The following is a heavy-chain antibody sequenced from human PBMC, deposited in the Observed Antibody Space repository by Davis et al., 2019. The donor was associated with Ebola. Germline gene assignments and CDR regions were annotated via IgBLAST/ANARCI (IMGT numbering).Heavy chain of an antibody. CDR2: IDPTDSYT. D-gene: IGHD3-22*01. J-gene: IGHJ4*02. Sequence: KVSCKVSGYTLRNYWITWVRQMPGKGLEWIGRIDPTDSYTDYGPSFQGHVSISADRSTNTAYLEWVTLKASDTAMYYCARLGYYSDINGYSGEKWGQGSLVTVSS. V-gene: IGHV5-10-1*01. CDR3: ARLGYYSDINGYSGEK. CDR1: GYTLRNYW.